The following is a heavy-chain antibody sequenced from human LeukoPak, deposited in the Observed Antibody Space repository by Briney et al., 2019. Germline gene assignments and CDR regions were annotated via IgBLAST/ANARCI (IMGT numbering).Heavy chain of an antibody. V-gene: IGHV4-34*01. CDR2: TNHSGST. CDR1: GGSFSGYY. J-gene: IGHJ5*02. Sequence: SETLSLTCAVYGGSFSGYYWSWIRQPPGKGLEWLGETNHSGSTNYNPSLKSRVTISVDTSKNQLSLKLTSVTAADTAVYYCARESLTWLQSRTSWFDPWGQGTLVTVSS. CDR3: ARESLTWLQSRTSWFDP. D-gene: IGHD5-24*01.